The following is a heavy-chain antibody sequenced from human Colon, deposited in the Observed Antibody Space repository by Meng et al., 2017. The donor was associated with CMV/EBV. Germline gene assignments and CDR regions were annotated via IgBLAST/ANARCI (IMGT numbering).Heavy chain of an antibody. J-gene: IGHJ6*02. D-gene: IGHD3-3*01. CDR2: IYPGDSDT. V-gene: IGHV5-51*01. CDR3: ARRSGRDFWSGYSSYYYYGMDV. CDR1: GYSFTSYW. Sequence: KVSCKGSGYSFTSYWIGWVRQMPGKGLEWMGIIYPGDSDTRYSPSFQGQVTISADKSISTAYLQWSSLKASDTAMYYCARRSGRDFWSGYSSYYYYGMDVWGQGTTVTVSS.